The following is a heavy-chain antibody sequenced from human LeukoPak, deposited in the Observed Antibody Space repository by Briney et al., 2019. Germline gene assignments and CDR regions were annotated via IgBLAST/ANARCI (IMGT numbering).Heavy chain of an antibody. D-gene: IGHD2-2*01. CDR3: ASSVVVPAASRGNWFDP. V-gene: IGHV4-39*07. J-gene: IGHJ5*02. CDR2: INHSGST. Sequence: PSETLSLTCTVSGGSIRSSYYYWSWIRQPPGKGLEWIGEINHSGSTNYNPSLKSRVTISVDTSKNQFSLKLSSVTAADTAVYYCASSVVVPAASRGNWFDPWGQGTLVTVSS. CDR1: GGSIRSSYYY.